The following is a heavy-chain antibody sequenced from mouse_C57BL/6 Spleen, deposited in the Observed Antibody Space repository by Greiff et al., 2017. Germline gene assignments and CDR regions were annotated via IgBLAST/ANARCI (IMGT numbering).Heavy chain of an antibody. CDR2: INPYNGDT. V-gene: IGHV1-20*01. Sequence: VQLQQSGPELVKPGDSVKISCKASGYSFTGYFMNWVMQSHGKSLEWIGRINPYNGDTFSNQKFKGKATLTVDKSSSTAHMERRSLTAEDSAVYYCAIHLSSMVTTGAMDYWGQGTSVTVSS. CDR3: AIHLSSMVTTGAMDY. D-gene: IGHD2-2*01. J-gene: IGHJ4*01. CDR1: GYSFTGYF.